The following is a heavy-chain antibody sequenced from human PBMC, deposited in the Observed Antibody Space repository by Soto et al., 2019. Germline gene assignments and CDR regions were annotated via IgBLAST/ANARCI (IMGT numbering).Heavy chain of an antibody. Sequence: WGSLRISCATSVFTFSVSAMPWVRQASGKGLEWVGRTRSKANSYATAYAASVKGRFTISRDDSKNTAYLQMNSLKTEDTAVYYCTRHGGAVAGTNYWGQGTMVTVSS. J-gene: IGHJ4*02. CDR1: VFTFSVSA. CDR2: TRSKANSYAT. V-gene: IGHV3-73*01. CDR3: TRHGGAVAGTNY. D-gene: IGHD6-19*01.